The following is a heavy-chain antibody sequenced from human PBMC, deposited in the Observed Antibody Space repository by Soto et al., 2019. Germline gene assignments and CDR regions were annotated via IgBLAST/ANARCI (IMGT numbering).Heavy chain of an antibody. Sequence: QVQLVQSGAEVKKPGASVKVSCKASGYTFTSYAMHWVRQAPGQRLEWMGWINAGNGNTKYSQKFQRRVTITRDTAASTAYMELSSLRSEDTAVYYCAIFSRAARITYGMDVWGQGTTVTVSS. CDR1: GYTFTSYA. V-gene: IGHV1-3*01. CDR2: INAGNGNT. D-gene: IGHD6-25*01. CDR3: AIFSRAARITYGMDV. J-gene: IGHJ6*02.